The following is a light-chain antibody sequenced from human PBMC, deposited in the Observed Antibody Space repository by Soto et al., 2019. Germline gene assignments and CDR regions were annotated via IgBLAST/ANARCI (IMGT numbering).Light chain of an antibody. CDR1: QDINSY. J-gene: IGKJ2*01. Sequence: DIQLTQSPSFLSASVGDRVTITCRASQDINSYLAWYQQKPGKAPKLLIFGASTLQSGVPSRFSGSGSGTEFTLTISSLQPEDFATYYCLQHNSYPYTFGQGTKLEIK. CDR3: LQHNSYPYT. V-gene: IGKV1-9*01. CDR2: GAS.